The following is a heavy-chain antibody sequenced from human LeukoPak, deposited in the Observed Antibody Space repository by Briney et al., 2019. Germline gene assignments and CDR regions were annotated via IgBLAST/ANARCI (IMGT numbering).Heavy chain of an antibody. J-gene: IGHJ3*02. CDR2: MNPNSGNT. D-gene: IGHD3-22*01. V-gene: IGHV1-8*03. CDR1: GYTFTSYD. CDR3: ARGLNYYDSSGYYESPYAFDI. Sequence: GASVKVSCKASGYTFTSYDINWVRQATGQGLEWMGWMNPNSGNTGYAQKFQGIVTITRNTSISTAYMELSSLRSEDTAVYYCARGLNYYDSSGYYESPYAFDIWGQGTMVTVSS.